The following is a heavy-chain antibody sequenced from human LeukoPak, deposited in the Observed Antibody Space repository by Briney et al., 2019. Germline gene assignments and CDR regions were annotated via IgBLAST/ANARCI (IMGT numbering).Heavy chain of an antibody. J-gene: IGHJ3*02. V-gene: IGHV4-34*01. Sequence: KSSETLSLTCAVYGGSFSGYYWSWIRQPPGKGLEWIGEINHSGSTNYNPSLKSRVTISVDASKNQFSLKLSSVTAADTAVYYCARKVFPDAFDIWGQGTMVTVSS. D-gene: IGHD3-10*01. CDR1: GGSFSGYY. CDR2: INHSGST. CDR3: ARKVFPDAFDI.